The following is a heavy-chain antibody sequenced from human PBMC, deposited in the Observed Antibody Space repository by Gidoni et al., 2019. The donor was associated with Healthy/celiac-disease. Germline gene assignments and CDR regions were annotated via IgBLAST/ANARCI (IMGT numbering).Heavy chain of an antibody. CDR1: GGSLSSGGYY. CDR3: ALVGTGRIAARPVEWNFDY. V-gene: IGHV4-31*03. J-gene: IGHJ4*02. Sequence: QVQLQESGPGLVKPSQTLSLPCTVAGGSLSSGGYYWSWSRPHPGKGLECIGYSSYIGRTSYNPSLTRRVTIPFDTSTHHFSLQLISVTAADTAVYYCALVGTGRIAARPVEWNFDYWGQGTLVTVSS. CDR2: SSYIGRT. D-gene: IGHD6-6*01.